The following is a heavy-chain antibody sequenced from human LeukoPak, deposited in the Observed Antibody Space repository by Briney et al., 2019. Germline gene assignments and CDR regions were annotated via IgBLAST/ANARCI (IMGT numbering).Heavy chain of an antibody. CDR1: GFIFSTYG. Sequence: GRSLRLSCAASGFIFSTYGMHWVRQAPGKGLEWVAVIWADGSNTDYADSVKGRFTISKDNSKNTLYLQMNSLRAEDTAVYYCARSGVGTYFDNWGQGTLVTVSS. D-gene: IGHD2-15*01. J-gene: IGHJ4*02. CDR2: IWADGSNT. CDR3: ARSGVGTYFDN. V-gene: IGHV3-33*01.